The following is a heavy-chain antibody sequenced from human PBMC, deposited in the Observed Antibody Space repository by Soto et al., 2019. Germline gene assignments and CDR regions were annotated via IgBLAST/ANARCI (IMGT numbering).Heavy chain of an antibody. D-gene: IGHD3-10*01. CDR3: GTSYGSGRYYNLDY. CDR2: ISAYNGNT. CDR1: GYTFTSYG. J-gene: IGHJ4*02. Sequence: QVQLVQSGAEVKKPGASVKVSCKASGYTFTSYGISWVRQAPGQGLEWMGWISAYNGNTNYAQKLQGIVNMPPDSSTRNAYMELRSLRSDGRAVYYCGTSYGSGRYYNLDYWGQGTLVTVS. V-gene: IGHV1-18*01.